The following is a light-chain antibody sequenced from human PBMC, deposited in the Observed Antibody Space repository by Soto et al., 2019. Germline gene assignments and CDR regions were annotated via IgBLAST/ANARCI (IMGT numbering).Light chain of an antibody. CDR2: ATS. CDR1: QTINHY. J-gene: IGKJ4*01. Sequence: DIQMTQSPASLSASVGDRVTITCWARQTINHYLNWDQQKPGKAPQLLIYATSHLQGGVPSRFSGSGRGTDVTLTCSSLQPEDFANYYCQESHSVPFAFGGVTRVEI. V-gene: IGKV1-39*01. CDR3: QESHSVPFA.